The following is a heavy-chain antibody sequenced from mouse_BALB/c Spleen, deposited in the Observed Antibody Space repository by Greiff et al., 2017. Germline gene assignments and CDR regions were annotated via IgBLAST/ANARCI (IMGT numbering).Heavy chain of an antibody. J-gene: IGHJ3*01. CDR3: VYGAWFAY. CDR1: GFTFNTYA. CDR2: IRSKSNNYAT. D-gene: IGHD1-1*02. V-gene: IGHV10-1*02. Sequence: DVKLVESGGGLVQPKGSLKLSCAASGFTFNTYAMNWVRQAPGKGLEWVARIRSKSNNYATYYADSVKDRFTISRDDSQSMLYLQMNNLKTEDTAMYYCVYGAWFAYWGQGTLVTVSA.